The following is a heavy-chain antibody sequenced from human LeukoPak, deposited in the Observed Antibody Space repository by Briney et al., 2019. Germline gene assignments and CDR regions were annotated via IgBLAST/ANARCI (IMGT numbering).Heavy chain of an antibody. D-gene: IGHD3-3*01. V-gene: IGHV1-2*02. CDR2: INPNSGGT. J-gene: IGHJ4*02. CDR3: ARDDDFWSGYFDY. CDR1: GYTFTSYG. Sequence: ASVKVSCKASGYTFTSYGISWVRQAPGQGLEWMGWINPNSGGTNYAQKFQGRVTMTRDTSISTAYMELSRLRSDDTAVYYCARDDDFWSGYFDYWGQGTLVTVSS.